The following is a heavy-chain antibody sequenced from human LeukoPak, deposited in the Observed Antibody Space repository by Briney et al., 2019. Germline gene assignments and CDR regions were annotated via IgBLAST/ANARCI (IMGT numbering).Heavy chain of an antibody. CDR3: ARVPFPGLAGTDWFDP. J-gene: IGHJ5*02. CDR2: INHSGST. CDR1: GGSFSGYY. D-gene: IGHD6-19*01. V-gene: IGHV4-34*01. Sequence: SETLSLTCAVYGGSFSGYYWSWIRQPPGKGLEWIGEINHSGSTNYNPSLKSRVTISVDTSKNQFSLKLSSVTAAGTAVYYCARVPFPGLAGTDWFDPWGQGTLVTVSS.